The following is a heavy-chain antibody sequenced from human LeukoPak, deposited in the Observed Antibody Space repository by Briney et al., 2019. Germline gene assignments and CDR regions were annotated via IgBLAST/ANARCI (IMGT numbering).Heavy chain of an antibody. Sequence: SVKVSCKASGGTFSSYAIRCVRQAPGQGLEWMGRIIPILGIANYVQKFQGRVTITADKSTSTAYMELSSLRSEDTAVYYCARDRASIAARRPYYFDYWGQGTLVTVSS. J-gene: IGHJ4*02. V-gene: IGHV1-69*04. CDR3: ARDRASIAARRPYYFDY. CDR1: GGTFSSYA. CDR2: IIPILGIA. D-gene: IGHD6-6*01.